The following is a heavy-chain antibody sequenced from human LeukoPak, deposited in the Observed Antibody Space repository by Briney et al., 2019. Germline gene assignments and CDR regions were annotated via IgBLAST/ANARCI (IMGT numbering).Heavy chain of an antibody. CDR2: INPNSGGT. D-gene: IGHD3-22*01. Sequence: ASVKVSCTASGYTFTGYYMHWVRQAPGQGLEWMGRINPNSGGTNYAQRFQGRVTMTRDTSISTAYMELSRLRSDDTAVYYCARGYYDSSGYYPDWGQGTLVTVSS. CDR1: GYTFTGYY. CDR3: ARGYYDSSGYYPD. J-gene: IGHJ4*02. V-gene: IGHV1-2*06.